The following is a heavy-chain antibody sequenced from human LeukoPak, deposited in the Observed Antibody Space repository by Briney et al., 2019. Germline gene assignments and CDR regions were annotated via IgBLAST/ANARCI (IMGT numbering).Heavy chain of an antibody. J-gene: IGHJ4*02. Sequence: PGGSLRLSCAPFGFTFSNYWMAWVRQAPGKGLEWVASIHRDGSEEYYVDSVRGRFIISRDNAKNSLYLQMNNLRAEDTAVYYCAKHDDGDFDYCGRGTLVTVSS. CDR3: AKHDDGDFDY. CDR1: GFTFSNYW. D-gene: IGHD1-1*01. V-gene: IGHV3-7*03. CDR2: IHRDGSEE.